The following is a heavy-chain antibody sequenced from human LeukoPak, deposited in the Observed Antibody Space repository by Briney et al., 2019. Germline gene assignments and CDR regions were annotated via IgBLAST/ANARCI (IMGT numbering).Heavy chain of an antibody. D-gene: IGHD3-3*01. CDR2: IYTSGST. V-gene: IGHV4-4*07. CDR3: ARGQHDFWSGYRRNYFDY. J-gene: IGHJ4*02. CDR1: GGSISSYY. Sequence: SETLSLTCTVSGGSISSYYWSWIRQPAGKGLEWIGRIYTSGSTNYNPSLKSRVTISVDTSKNQFSLKLSSVTAADTAVYYCARGQHDFWSGYRRNYFDYWGQGTLVTVSS.